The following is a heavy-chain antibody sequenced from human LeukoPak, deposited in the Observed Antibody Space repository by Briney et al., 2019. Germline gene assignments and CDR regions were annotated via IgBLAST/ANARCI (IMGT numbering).Heavy chain of an antibody. Sequence: GGSLRLSCAASGFTVSSNYMCWVRQAPGKGLEWVSVIYSGGSTYYADSVKGRFTISRDNSKNTLYLQMNSLRAEDTAVYYCARDGGGYSYGYRISYFDYWGQGTLVTVSS. CDR3: ARDGGGYSYGYRISYFDY. CDR2: IYSGGST. CDR1: GFTVSSNY. D-gene: IGHD5-18*01. V-gene: IGHV3-53*01. J-gene: IGHJ4*02.